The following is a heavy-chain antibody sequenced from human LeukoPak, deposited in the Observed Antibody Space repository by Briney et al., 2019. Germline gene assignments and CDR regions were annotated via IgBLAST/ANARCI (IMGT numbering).Heavy chain of an antibody. J-gene: IGHJ4*02. D-gene: IGHD3-10*01. CDR2: IYHTGST. V-gene: IGHV4-38-2*01. CDR1: GYSISRGYY. Sequence: SGTLSLTCGVSGYSISRGYYWAWIRQPPGKGLEWIGTIYHTGSTYYTPSLGSRVTIPVDTSKNEFSLNLNSVTAADTAVYYCARAGWIITSGIDYWGQGALVTVSS. CDR3: ARAGWIITSGIDY.